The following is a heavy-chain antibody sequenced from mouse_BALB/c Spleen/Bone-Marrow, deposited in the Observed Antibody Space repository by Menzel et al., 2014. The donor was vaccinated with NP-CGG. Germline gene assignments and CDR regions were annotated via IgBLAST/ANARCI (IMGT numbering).Heavy chain of an antibody. CDR3: ALYYDYDVGY. D-gene: IGHD2-4*01. CDR2: IDPANGNT. Sequence: VQLQQSGAELVKPGASVKLSCTASGFNIKDTYMHWVKQRPEQGLERIGRIDPANGNTKYDPKFQGKATITADTSSNTAYLQLSSLTSEDTAVYYCALYYDYDVGYWGQGTTLTVSS. V-gene: IGHV14-3*02. J-gene: IGHJ2*01. CDR1: GFNIKDTY.